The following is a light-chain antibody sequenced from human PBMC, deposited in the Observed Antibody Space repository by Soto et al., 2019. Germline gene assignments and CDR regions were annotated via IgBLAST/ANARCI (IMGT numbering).Light chain of an antibody. Sequence: QSVLTQPPSASGTPGQRVTISCSGSSFNIGSNTVNWYQQVPGTAPKLLIYENNKRPSGVPDRFSGSKSGTSASLAISGLQSEDEADYHCAAWDDSLNGPIFGGGTKVTVL. CDR1: SFNIGSNT. J-gene: IGLJ2*01. CDR2: ENN. CDR3: AAWDDSLNGPI. V-gene: IGLV1-44*01.